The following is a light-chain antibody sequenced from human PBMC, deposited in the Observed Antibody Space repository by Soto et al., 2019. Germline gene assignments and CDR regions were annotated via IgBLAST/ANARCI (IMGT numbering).Light chain of an antibody. CDR2: GNS. V-gene: IGLV1-40*01. CDR3: QSYDSSLSGSV. J-gene: IGLJ2*01. Sequence: QLVLTQPPSVSGAPGQRVTMSCTGSSSSIGAGYDVNWYQQLPGTAPKLLIYGNSNRPSGVPDRFSGSKSGTSASLAITGLQAEDEADYYCQSYDSSLSGSVFGGGTKLTVL. CDR1: SSSIGAGYD.